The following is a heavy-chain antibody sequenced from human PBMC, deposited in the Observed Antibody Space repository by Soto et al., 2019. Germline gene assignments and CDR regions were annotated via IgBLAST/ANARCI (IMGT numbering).Heavy chain of an antibody. D-gene: IGHD6-19*01. CDR1: GDNVSSNSAA. V-gene: IGHV6-1*01. CDR2: TYYRSKWYK. J-gene: IGHJ4*02. Sequence: SQTLSLTCAISGDNVSSNSAAWNWIRQSPSRGLEWLGRTYYRSKWYKDYDLSVKSRITINVDTSKNQISLQLNSVTPEDTAVYYCARGAVADYSRVFASWGQGTLVTVSS. CDR3: ARGAVADYSRVFAS.